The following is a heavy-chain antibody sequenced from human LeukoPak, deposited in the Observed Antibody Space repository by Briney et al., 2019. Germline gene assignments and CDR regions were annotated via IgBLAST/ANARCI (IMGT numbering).Heavy chain of an antibody. V-gene: IGHV3-23*01. CDR3: ASISGASWGDY. CDR2: ISGDDGRT. Sequence: GGSLRLSCAASGFTFSSFAMTWVRQAPGEGLEWVSAISGDDGRTFYADSVKGRFTISRDNSKNTLYLQMNSLRAEDTAVYFCASISGASWGDYWGQGTLVTVSS. D-gene: IGHD3-16*01. CDR1: GFTFSSFA. J-gene: IGHJ4*02.